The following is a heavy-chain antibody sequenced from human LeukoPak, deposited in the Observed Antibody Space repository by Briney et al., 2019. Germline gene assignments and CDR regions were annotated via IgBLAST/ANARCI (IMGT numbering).Heavy chain of an antibody. D-gene: IGHD1-26*01. Sequence: GASVKVSCKASGYTFTSYGISWVRQAPGQGLEWMGWISAYNGNTNYAQKLQGRVTMTTDTSTSTAHMELRSLRSDDTAVYYCARIVGATYPDPQFDYWGQGTLVTVSS. V-gene: IGHV1-18*01. CDR1: GYTFTSYG. J-gene: IGHJ4*02. CDR3: ARIVGATYPDPQFDY. CDR2: ISAYNGNT.